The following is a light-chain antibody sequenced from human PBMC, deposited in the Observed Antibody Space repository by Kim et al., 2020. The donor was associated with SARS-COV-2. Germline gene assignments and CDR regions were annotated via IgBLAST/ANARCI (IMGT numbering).Light chain of an antibody. CDR1: QSLVYSEGTTY. CDR3: MQGTHWPHT. CDR2: KVS. Sequence: DVVMTQSPLSVSVTLGQPASISCRSSQSLVYSEGTTYVNWFHQRPGQSPRRLIYKVSTRDSGVPDRFSGSGSGSDFTLKISRVEAEDVGMYYCMQGTHWPHTFGQGTKVDIK. V-gene: IGKV2-30*01. J-gene: IGKJ1*01.